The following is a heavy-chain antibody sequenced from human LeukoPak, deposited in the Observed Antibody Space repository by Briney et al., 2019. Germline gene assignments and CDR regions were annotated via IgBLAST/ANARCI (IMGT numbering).Heavy chain of an antibody. D-gene: IGHD6-13*01. V-gene: IGHV4-31*03. CDR1: GGSISSGGYY. J-gene: IGHJ4*02. Sequence: SETLSLTCTVSGGSISSGGYYWSWIRQHPGKGLEWIGYIYYSGSTYYNPSLKSRVTISVDTSKNQLSLKLSSVTAADTAVYYCARVSSWRFYFDYWGQGTLVTVSS. CDR3: ARVSSWRFYFDY. CDR2: IYYSGST.